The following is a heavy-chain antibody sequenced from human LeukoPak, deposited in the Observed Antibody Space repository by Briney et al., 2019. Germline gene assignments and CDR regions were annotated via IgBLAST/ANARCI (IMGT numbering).Heavy chain of an antibody. V-gene: IGHV3-15*01. CDR1: GFTFSNAW. CDR2: IKTKTSGGTT. J-gene: IGHJ4*02. CDR3: TTIRSPAADMYYFDY. D-gene: IGHD2-2*01. Sequence: GGSLRLSCAASGFTFSNAWMSWVRQAPGKGLEWVGLIKTKTSGGTTDYAAPVKGRFTISRDDSKNTLFLQMNSLKTEDTAVYYCTTIRSPAADMYYFDYWGQGTLVTVSS.